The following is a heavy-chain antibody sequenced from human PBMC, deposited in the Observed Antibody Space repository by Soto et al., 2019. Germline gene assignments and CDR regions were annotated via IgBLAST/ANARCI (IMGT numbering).Heavy chain of an antibody. CDR3: TRLAMVRETDY. Sequence: GGSLRLSCAASGFTFSGSAMHWVRQASGKGLEWVGRIRSKANSYATAYAASVKGRFTISRDDSKNTAYLQMNSLKTEDTAVYYCTRLAMVRETDYWGQGTLVTVSS. D-gene: IGHD3-10*01. V-gene: IGHV3-73*01. CDR1: GFTFSGSA. J-gene: IGHJ4*02. CDR2: IRSKANSYAT.